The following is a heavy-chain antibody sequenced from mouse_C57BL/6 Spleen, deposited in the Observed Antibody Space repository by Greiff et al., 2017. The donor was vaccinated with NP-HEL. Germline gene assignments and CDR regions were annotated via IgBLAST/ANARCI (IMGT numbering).Heavy chain of an antibody. D-gene: IGHD1-1*01. Sequence: QVQLQQSGAELVRPGASVKLSCKASGYTFTDYYINWVKQRPGQGLEWIARIYPESGIPTSNEKFKGKATLTAENTSSTAYMQLSSLTSEDSAVYFCARGGLLRRSYWYFEVWGTGTTVTVSS. V-gene: IGHV1-76*01. CDR1: GYTFTDYY. J-gene: IGHJ1*03. CDR2: IYPESGIP. CDR3: ARGGLLRRSYWYFEV.